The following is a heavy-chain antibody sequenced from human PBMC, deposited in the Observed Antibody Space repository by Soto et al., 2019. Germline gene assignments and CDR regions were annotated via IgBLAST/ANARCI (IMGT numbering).Heavy chain of an antibody. CDR1: GGSISSYY. J-gene: IGHJ4*02. D-gene: IGHD3-16*01. Sequence: SETLSLTCTVSGGSISSYYWSWIRQPPGKGLEWIGYIYYSGSTNYNPSLKSRVTIPVDTSKNQFSLKLSSVTAADTAVYYCARAWGRVFDYWGQGTLVTVSS. CDR2: IYYSGST. V-gene: IGHV4-59*08. CDR3: ARAWGRVFDY.